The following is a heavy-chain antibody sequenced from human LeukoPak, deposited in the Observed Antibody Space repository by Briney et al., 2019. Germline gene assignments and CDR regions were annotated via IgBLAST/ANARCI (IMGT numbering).Heavy chain of an antibody. J-gene: IGHJ6*03. CDR3: ARASPEYSSSWYGSKTLYYYYYMDV. CDR1: GYTFTGYY. D-gene: IGHD6-13*01. CDR2: INPSGGST. Sequence: GASVKVSCKASGYTFTGYYMHWVRQAPGQGLEWMGIINPSGGSTSYAQKFQGRVTMTRDTSISTAYMELSRLRSDDTAVYYCARASPEYSSSWYGSKTLYYYYYMDVWGKGTTVTVSS. V-gene: IGHV1-46*01.